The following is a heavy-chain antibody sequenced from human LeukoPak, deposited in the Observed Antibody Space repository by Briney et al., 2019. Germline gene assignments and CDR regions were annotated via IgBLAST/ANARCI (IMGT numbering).Heavy chain of an antibody. CDR2: ISWNSGSI. J-gene: IGHJ4*02. D-gene: IGHD2-15*01. V-gene: IGHV3-9*01. CDR3: ASYIVVVVAARTFDY. Sequence: GWSLRLSCAASGFTFDDYAMHWVRQAPGKGLEWVSGISWNSGSIDYADSVKGRFTISRDNAKNSLYLQMNSLRAEDTAVYYCASYIVVVVAARTFDYWGQGTLVTVSS. CDR1: GFTFDDYA.